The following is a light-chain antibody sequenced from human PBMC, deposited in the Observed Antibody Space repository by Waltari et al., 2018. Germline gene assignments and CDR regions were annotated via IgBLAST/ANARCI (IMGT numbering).Light chain of an antibody. J-gene: IGKJ2*01. CDR1: QILVYADGNTY. CDR2: RVS. V-gene: IGKV2-30*01. CDR3: MQGTHWPYT. Sequence: EVVMPQSPLSLPATLGQPASISCRPSQILVYADGNTYLNWFHQRPGQSPRRLIYRVSVRDSGVPDRFSGSGSGTDFTLMISRVEAEDVGVYYCMQGTHWPYTFGQGTKLEIK.